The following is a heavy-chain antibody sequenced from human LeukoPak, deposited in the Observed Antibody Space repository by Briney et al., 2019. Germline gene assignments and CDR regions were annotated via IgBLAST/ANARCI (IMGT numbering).Heavy chain of an antibody. V-gene: IGHV4-59*01. J-gene: IGHJ4*02. CDR3: ARGIIGTTGVFDY. Sequence: PSETLSLTCTVSGGSISSYYWSWIRQPPGKGLEWIGYIYYSGSTNYNPSLKSRVTMSVDTSKNQFSLKLNSVTAADTAVYYCARGIIGTTGVFDYWGQGTLVTVSS. D-gene: IGHD1-7*01. CDR2: IYYSGST. CDR1: GGSISSYY.